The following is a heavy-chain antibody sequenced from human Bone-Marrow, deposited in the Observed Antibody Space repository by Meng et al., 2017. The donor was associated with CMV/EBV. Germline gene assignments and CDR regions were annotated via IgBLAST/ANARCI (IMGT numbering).Heavy chain of an antibody. J-gene: IGHJ4*02. V-gene: IGHV1-8*01. D-gene: IGHD3-3*01. CDR1: TFTSYD. CDR2: MNPNSGNT. CDR3: ARGKRITIFGVVKDELDY. Sequence: TFTSYDINWVRQATGQGLEWMGWMNPNSGNTGYAQKFQGRVTMTRNTSISTAYMELSSLRSEDTAVYYCARGKRITIFGVVKDELDYWGQGTLVTVSS.